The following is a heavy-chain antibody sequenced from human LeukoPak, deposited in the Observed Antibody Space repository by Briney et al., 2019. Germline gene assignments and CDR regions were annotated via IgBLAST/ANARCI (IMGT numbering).Heavy chain of an antibody. CDR3: AKDFGLGHYDSTPFDY. CDR1: GFTFSSYA. Sequence: GGSLRLSCAASGFTFSSYAMSWVRQALGKGLEWVSAISGSGGSTYCADSVKGRFTISRDNSKNTLYLQMNSLRAEDTAVYYCAKDFGLGHYDSTPFDYWGQGTLVTVSS. V-gene: IGHV3-23*01. CDR2: ISGSGGST. J-gene: IGHJ4*02. D-gene: IGHD3-22*01.